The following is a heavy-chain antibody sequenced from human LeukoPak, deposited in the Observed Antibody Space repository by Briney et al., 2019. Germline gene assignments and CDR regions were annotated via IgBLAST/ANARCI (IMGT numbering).Heavy chain of an antibody. CDR3: AKYGVDCSSTSCYPLYYMDV. Sequence: QPGGSLSLSCAASGFTFDSYAMTWVRQAPGKGLEWVSSISGGGGITNYADSVKGRFTISRDNSKYTLFLQMNSLRAEDTAVYYCAKYGVDCSSTSCYPLYYMDVWAKGPRSPSP. D-gene: IGHD2-2*01. CDR2: ISGGGGIT. J-gene: IGHJ6*03. CDR1: GFTFDSYA. V-gene: IGHV3-23*01.